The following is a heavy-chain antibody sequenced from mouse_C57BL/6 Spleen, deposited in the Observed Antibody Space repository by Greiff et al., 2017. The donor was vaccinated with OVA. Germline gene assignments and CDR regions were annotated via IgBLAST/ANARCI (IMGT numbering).Heavy chain of an antibody. J-gene: IGHJ4*01. Sequence: DVHLVESEGGLVQPGSSMKLSCTASGFTFSDYYMAWVRQVPEKGLEWVANINYDGSSTYYLDSLKSRFIISRDNAKNILYLQMSSLKSEDTATYYCARAPDWALYAMDYWGQGTSVTVSS. V-gene: IGHV5-16*01. D-gene: IGHD4-1*01. CDR1: GFTFSDYY. CDR2: INYDGSST. CDR3: ARAPDWALYAMDY.